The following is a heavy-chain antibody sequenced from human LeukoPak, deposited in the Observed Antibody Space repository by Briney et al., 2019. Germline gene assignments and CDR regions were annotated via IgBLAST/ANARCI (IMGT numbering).Heavy chain of an antibody. CDR3: ARSKDLRLDDIYY. D-gene: IGHD3-9*01. CDR1: GYTFTSYA. J-gene: IGHJ4*02. V-gene: IGHV1-69*13. CDR2: IIPIFGTA. Sequence: ASVKVSCKASGYTFTSYAMNWVRQAPGQGLEWMGGIIPIFGTANYAQKFQGRVTITADESTSSAYMELSSLSSEDTAVYYCARSKDLRLDDIYYWGQGTLVTVSS.